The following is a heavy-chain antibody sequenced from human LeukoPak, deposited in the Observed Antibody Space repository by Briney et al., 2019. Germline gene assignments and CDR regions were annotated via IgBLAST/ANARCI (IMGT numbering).Heavy chain of an antibody. CDR1: GFTFSTYA. CDR3: AKESDSTHSYNWFDP. D-gene: IGHD3-22*01. Sequence: GGSLRLSCAASGFTFSTYATSWVRQAPGKGLEWVSAISGSGGTTYYADSVKGRFPISRDNSKNTLYLQMNSLRAEDTAVYYCAKESDSTHSYNWFDPRGQGTLVTVS. J-gene: IGHJ5*02. V-gene: IGHV3-23*01. CDR2: ISGSGGTT.